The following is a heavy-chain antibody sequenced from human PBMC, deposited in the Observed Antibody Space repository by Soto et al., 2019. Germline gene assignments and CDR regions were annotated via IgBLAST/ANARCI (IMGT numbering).Heavy chain of an antibody. J-gene: IGHJ4*02. V-gene: IGHV4-59*08. CDR2: IYYSGST. CDR1: GGSISSYY. CDR3: ARNMITFGGVIAHFDY. Sequence: QVQLQESGPGLVKPSETLSLTCTVSGGSISSYYWSWIRQPPGKGLEWIGYIYYSGSTNYNPSLKSRVTISVYTSKNQFSLKLSSVTAADTAVYYCARNMITFGGVIAHFDYWGQGTLVTVSS. D-gene: IGHD3-16*02.